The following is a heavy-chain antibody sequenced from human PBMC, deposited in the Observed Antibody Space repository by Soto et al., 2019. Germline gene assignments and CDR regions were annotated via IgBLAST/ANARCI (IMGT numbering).Heavy chain of an antibody. V-gene: IGHV4-59*01. CDR2: IYYSGST. J-gene: IGHJ6*02. CDR3: ARANNYKYCSSTSCYMEDV. D-gene: IGHD2-2*02. Sequence: PSETLSLTCTVSGGSISSYYWSWIRQPPGKGLEWIGYIYYSGSTNYNPSLKSRVTISVDTSKNQFSLKLSSVTAADTAVYYCARANNYKYCSSTSCYMEDVWGQGTTVTVSS. CDR1: GGSISSYY.